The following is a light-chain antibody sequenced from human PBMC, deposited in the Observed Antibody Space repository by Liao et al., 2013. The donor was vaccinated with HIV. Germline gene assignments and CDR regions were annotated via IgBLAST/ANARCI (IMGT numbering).Light chain of an antibody. J-gene: IGLJ1*01. CDR1: NIGSKG. V-gene: IGLV3-21*01. CDR2: YDS. Sequence: SYELTQPPSVSVAPGKTARITCGGNNIGSKGVHWYQQKPGQAPVLVIYYDSDRPSGIPERFSGSSSGTTVTLTISGVQAEDEADYYCQSADSSGTYYVFGTGTKVTVL. CDR3: QSADSSGTYYV.